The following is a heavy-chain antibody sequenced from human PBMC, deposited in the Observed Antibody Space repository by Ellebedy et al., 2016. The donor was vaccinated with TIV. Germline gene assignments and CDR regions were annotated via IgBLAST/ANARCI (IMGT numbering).Heavy chain of an antibody. CDR3: ARVEPFYCSSTSCKNLGSDY. D-gene: IGHD2-2*01. J-gene: IGHJ4*02. Sequence: GGSLRLXCAASGFTFNSYTMNWVRQAPGKGLEWVSSISSSGSYIYYADSVRGRFTISRDNAKNSLYLQMNSLRAEDTDVYYCARVEPFYCSSTSCKNLGSDYWGQGTLVTVSS. CDR1: GFTFNSYT. CDR2: ISSSGSYI. V-gene: IGHV3-21*01.